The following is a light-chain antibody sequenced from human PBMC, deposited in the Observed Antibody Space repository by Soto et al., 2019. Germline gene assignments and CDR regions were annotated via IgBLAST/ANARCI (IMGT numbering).Light chain of an antibody. J-gene: IGLJ1*01. CDR1: SSNIGAGYD. Sequence: QSVLTQPPSVSGAPGQRVTISCTGSSSNIGAGYDVHWYQQLPGTAPKLLIYGNTNRPSGVPDRFSGFKSGSSASLAITGLQAEDEADYYCQSYDSSLHASVFGTGTKVTVL. CDR3: QSYDSSLHASV. CDR2: GNT. V-gene: IGLV1-40*01.